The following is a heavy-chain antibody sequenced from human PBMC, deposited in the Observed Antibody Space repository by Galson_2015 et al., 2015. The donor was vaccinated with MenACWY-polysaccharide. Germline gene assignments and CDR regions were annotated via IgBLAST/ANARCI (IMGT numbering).Heavy chain of an antibody. CDR3: TRVGIDWYFDL. V-gene: IGHV3-49*04. CDR2: IRSKAYGGTT. CDR1: GFTFGDYA. D-gene: IGHD1-26*01. J-gene: IGHJ2*01. Sequence: SLRLSCAASGFTFGDYAMSWVRQAPGKGLEWVGFIRSKAYGGTTEYAASVKGRFTISRDDSKSIAYLQMNSLKTEDTAVYYCTRVGIDWYFDLWGRGTLVTVSS.